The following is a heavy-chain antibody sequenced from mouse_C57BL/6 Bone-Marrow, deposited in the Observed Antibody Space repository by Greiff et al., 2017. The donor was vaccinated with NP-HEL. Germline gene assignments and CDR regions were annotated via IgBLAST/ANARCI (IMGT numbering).Heavy chain of an antibody. J-gene: IGHJ1*03. CDR3: ARSAPACGSYWYFDV. CDR1: GFSLTSYG. Sequence: QVQLQQSGPGLVQPSQSLSITCTVSGFSLTSYGVHWVRQSPGKGLEWLGVIWSGGSTAYNAAFISRLSISKDNSKSQVFFKMNSLQADDTAIYYWARSAPACGSYWYFDVWGTGTTVTVSS. CDR2: IWSGGST. V-gene: IGHV2-2*01. D-gene: IGHD1-1*01.